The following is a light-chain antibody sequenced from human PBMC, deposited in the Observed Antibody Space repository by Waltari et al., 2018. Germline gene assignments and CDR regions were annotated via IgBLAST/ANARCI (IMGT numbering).Light chain of an antibody. CDR3: HHYNHWPPMST. Sequence: EILMTQSLATMSVSAGDPATISCRPSESIGRNLVWYQLKPGQAPRLLFYGASSRATGIPARFSGSGSGTDFTLTITNLQSEDFAVYYCHHYNHWPPMSTFGQGTKLEI. CDR1: ESIGRN. J-gene: IGKJ2*01. V-gene: IGKV3D-15*01. CDR2: GAS.